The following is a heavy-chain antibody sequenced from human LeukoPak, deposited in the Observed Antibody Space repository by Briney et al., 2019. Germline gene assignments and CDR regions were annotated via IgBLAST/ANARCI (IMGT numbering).Heavy chain of an antibody. Sequence: GGSLRLSCAASGFTFSRYAMSWVRQAPGKGLEWVSGSGSGSGGSTYYADSVKGRFTISRDNSKNMLYVQMNSLRAEDTAVYYCAKTGGGTTDWGQGTMVSVSS. J-gene: IGHJ3*01. CDR1: GFTFSRYA. D-gene: IGHD2/OR15-2a*01. CDR3: AKTGGGTTD. V-gene: IGHV3-23*01. CDR2: SGSGSGGST.